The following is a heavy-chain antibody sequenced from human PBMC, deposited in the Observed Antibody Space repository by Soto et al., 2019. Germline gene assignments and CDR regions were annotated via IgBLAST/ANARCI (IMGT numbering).Heavy chain of an antibody. D-gene: IGHD6-13*01. CDR2: IWYDGSNK. J-gene: IGHJ3*02. V-gene: IGHV3-33*01. Sequence: RFLRRTCAASGFTFSSYGMHWVRQAPGKVLEWVAVIWYDGSNKYYAGSVKGRFTISIDNSKNALYLQMKSLRAEDTAVYYCARVRVAAATDTFVIWAQGTMVTLPS. CDR3: ARVRVAAATDTFVI. CDR1: GFTFSSYG.